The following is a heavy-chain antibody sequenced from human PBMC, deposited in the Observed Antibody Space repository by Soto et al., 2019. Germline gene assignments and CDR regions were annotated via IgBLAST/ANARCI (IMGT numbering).Heavy chain of an antibody. CDR1: GFTFSSYA. Sequence: GGSLRLSCAASGFTFSSYAMSWVRQAPGKGLEWVSAISGSGGSTYYADSVKGRFTISRDNSKNTLYLQMNSLRAEDTAVYYCAKVSAASVHRGYFDYWGQGTLVTVSS. D-gene: IGHD2-2*01. CDR3: AKVSAASVHRGYFDY. CDR2: ISGSGGST. V-gene: IGHV3-23*01. J-gene: IGHJ4*02.